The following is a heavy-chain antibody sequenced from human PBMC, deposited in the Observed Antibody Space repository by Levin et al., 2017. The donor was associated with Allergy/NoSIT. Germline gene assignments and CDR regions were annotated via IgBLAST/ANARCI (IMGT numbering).Heavy chain of an antibody. V-gene: IGHV3-11*03. CDR3: ASFRGEPGYFDY. Sequence: PGGSLRLSCAASGFTFSDYYMSWIRQAPGKGLEWVSYISSSSSYTNYADSVKGRFTISRDNAKNSLYLQMNSLRAEDTAVYYCASFRGEPGYFDYWGQGTLVTVSS. D-gene: IGHD3-16*01. J-gene: IGHJ4*02. CDR2: ISSSSSYT. CDR1: GFTFSDYY.